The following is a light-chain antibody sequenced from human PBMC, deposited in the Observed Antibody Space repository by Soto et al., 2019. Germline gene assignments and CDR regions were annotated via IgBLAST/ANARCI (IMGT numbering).Light chain of an antibody. CDR1: QSISNW. V-gene: IGKV1-5*01. J-gene: IGKJ1*01. CDR2: DAS. Sequence: DIQMTQSPPTLSASIGDRATITCRASQSISNWLAWYQQKPGMAPKLLIYDASNLEGGVPSRFSGSGSGTEFTLTISSLQPDDFATYYCQQYSNYSPWTFGQGTKVDIK. CDR3: QQYSNYSPWT.